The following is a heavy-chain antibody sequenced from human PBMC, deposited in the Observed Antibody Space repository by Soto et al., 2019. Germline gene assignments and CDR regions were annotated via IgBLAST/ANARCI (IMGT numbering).Heavy chain of an antibody. Sequence: EVQLVESGGGLVKPGGSLRLSCAASGFTFSNAWMSWVRQAPGKGLEWVGRIKSKTDGGTTDYAAPVKGRFTISRDDSKNTLYLQMNSLKTEDTAVYYCTTIGGVKAGYYYYGMDVWGQGTTVTVSS. CDR3: TTIGGVKAGYYYYGMDV. J-gene: IGHJ6*02. V-gene: IGHV3-15*01. D-gene: IGHD2-8*01. CDR1: GFTFSNAW. CDR2: IKSKTDGGTT.